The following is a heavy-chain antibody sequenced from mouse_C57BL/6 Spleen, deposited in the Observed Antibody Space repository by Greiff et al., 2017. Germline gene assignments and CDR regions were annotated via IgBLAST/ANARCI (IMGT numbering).Heavy chain of an antibody. Sequence: EVQLQQSGAELVRPGASVKLSCTASGFNIKDDYMHWVKQRPEQGLEWIGWIDPENGDTEYASKFQGKATITADTSYNTAYLQLSSLTSEDTAVYYCTTNYGSSPWFAYWGQGTLVTVSA. V-gene: IGHV14-4*01. D-gene: IGHD1-1*01. CDR3: TTNYGSSPWFAY. CDR1: GFNIKDDY. J-gene: IGHJ3*01. CDR2: IDPENGDT.